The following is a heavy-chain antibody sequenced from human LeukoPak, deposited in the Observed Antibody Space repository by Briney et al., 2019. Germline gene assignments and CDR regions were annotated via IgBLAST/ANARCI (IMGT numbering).Heavy chain of an antibody. CDR2: IIPIFGTA. Sequence: GASVKVSCKASGGTFSSYAISWVRQAPGQGLEWMGRIIPIFGTANYAQKFQGRVTITTDESTSTAYMELSSLRSEDTAGYYCARDGPTWAGDCSGGSCYSPTRAPDYWGQGTLVTVSS. D-gene: IGHD2-15*01. V-gene: IGHV1-69*05. CDR1: GGTFSSYA. CDR3: ARDGPTWAGDCSGGSCYSPTRAPDY. J-gene: IGHJ4*02.